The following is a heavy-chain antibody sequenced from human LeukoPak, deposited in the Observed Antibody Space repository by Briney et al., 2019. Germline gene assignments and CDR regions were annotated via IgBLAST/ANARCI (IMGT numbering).Heavy chain of an antibody. V-gene: IGHV3-48*03. Sequence: HTGGSLRLSCAASGFTFSSYEMNWVRQAPGKGLEWVSYISSSGSTIYYADSVKVRFTISRDNAKNSLYLQMNSLRAEDTAVYYCARDSSGYYHGAYYYYMDVWGKGTTVTVSS. D-gene: IGHD3-22*01. CDR3: ARDSSGYYHGAYYYYMDV. CDR2: ISSSGSTI. J-gene: IGHJ6*03. CDR1: GFTFSSYE.